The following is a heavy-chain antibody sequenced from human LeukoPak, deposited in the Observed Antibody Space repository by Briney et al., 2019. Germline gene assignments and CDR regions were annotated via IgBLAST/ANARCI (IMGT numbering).Heavy chain of an antibody. J-gene: IGHJ4*02. CDR1: GLSFSSFA. CDR3: ARASWVSSTDAVR. V-gene: IGHV3-23*01. CDR2: IRGNGET. Sequence: GGSLRLSCAASGLSFSSFAMSWVRQGPARGLEWVSSIRGNGETLYADSVKGRFTLSSDSSRNTVYFQLNNLRVEDKAIYYCARASWVSSTDAVRWGQGTLVTVSS. D-gene: IGHD3-16*01.